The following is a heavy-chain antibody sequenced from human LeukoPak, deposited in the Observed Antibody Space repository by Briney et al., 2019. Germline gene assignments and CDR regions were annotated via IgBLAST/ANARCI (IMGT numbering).Heavy chain of an antibody. J-gene: IGHJ4*02. CDR3: AKVWPRITIPRGVFYFDY. Sequence: GGSLRLSCAASGFTFSSYGMSWVRQAPGKGLEWVSAISGSGGSTYYADSVKGRFTISRDNSKNTLYLQMNSLRAEDTAVYYCAKVWPRITIPRGVFYFDYWGQGTLVTVSS. CDR2: ISGSGGST. V-gene: IGHV3-23*01. CDR1: GFTFSSYG. D-gene: IGHD3-3*01.